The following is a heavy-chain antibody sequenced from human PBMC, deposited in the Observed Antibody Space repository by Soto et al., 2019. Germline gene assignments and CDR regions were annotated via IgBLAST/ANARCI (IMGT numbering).Heavy chain of an antibody. CDR1: GFTFSSYA. D-gene: IGHD4-17*01. CDR2: ISYDGSNK. Sequence: QVQLVESGGGVVQPGRSLRLSCAASGFTFSSYAMHWVRQAPGKGLEWVAVISYDGSNKYYADSVKGRFTISRDNSKNTLYLQMNSLRAEDTAVYYCARAGYGDYDAYYYGMDVWGQGTTVTVSS. V-gene: IGHV3-30-3*01. J-gene: IGHJ6*02. CDR3: ARAGYGDYDAYYYGMDV.